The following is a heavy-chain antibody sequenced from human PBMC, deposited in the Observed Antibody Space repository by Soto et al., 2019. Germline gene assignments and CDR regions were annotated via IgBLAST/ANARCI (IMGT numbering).Heavy chain of an antibody. V-gene: IGHV5-10-1*01. J-gene: IGHJ6*02. CDR2: IDPSDSYT. Sequence: PGESLKISCKGSGYSFTSYWISWVRQMPGKGLEWMGRIDPSDSYTNYSPSFQGHVTISADKSISTAYLQWSSLKASDTAMYYCARQRITMVRGVIYYYYSGMDVWGQGTTVTVSS. CDR3: ARQRITMVRGVIYYYYSGMDV. D-gene: IGHD3-10*01. CDR1: GYSFTSYW.